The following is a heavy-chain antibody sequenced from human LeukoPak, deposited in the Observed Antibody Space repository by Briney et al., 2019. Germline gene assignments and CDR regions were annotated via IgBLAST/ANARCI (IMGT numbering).Heavy chain of an antibody. V-gene: IGHV4-34*01. CDR3: TRQSGTVTPIDY. Sequence: PSETLSLTCAVSSGSLSGYSWGWIRQAPGKGLDWIGEIHHSGSTTYNSSLKNRVTISLDKPKSQFSLILTPVTAADTAVYYCTRQSGTVTPIDYWGQGILVTVPS. CDR1: SGSLSGYS. D-gene: IGHD4-17*01. CDR2: IHHSGST. J-gene: IGHJ4*02.